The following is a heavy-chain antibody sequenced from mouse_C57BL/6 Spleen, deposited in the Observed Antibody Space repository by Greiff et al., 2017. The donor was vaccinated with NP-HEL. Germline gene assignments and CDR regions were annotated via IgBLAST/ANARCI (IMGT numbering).Heavy chain of an antibody. V-gene: IGHV1-72*01. CDR1: GYTFTSYW. J-gene: IGHJ2*01. D-gene: IGHD2-5*01. CDR3: ASRRAYSNFDY. Sequence: QVQLKQPGAELVKPGASVKLSCKASGYTFTSYWMHWVKQRPGRGLEWIGRIDPNSGGTKYNEKFKSKATLTVDKPSSTAYMQLSSLTSEDSAVYYCASRRAYSNFDYWGQGTTLTVSS. CDR2: IDPNSGGT.